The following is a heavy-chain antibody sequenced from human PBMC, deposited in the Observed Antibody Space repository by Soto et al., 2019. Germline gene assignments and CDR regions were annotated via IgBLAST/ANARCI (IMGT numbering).Heavy chain of an antibody. Sequence: QVQLQESGPGLVKPSQTLSLTCTVSGGSISSGGTGSYWTWIRQLPGKGLEWIGYIYYTGNTYYTPSLTSRPTISIATSENQFSLKLTSVTAADTAVYFCASGHDAYKVRYWGQGTLVTVSS. CDR3: ASGHDAYKVRY. CDR1: GGSISSGGTGSY. CDR2: IYYTGNT. V-gene: IGHV4-31*03. D-gene: IGHD1-1*01. J-gene: IGHJ4*02.